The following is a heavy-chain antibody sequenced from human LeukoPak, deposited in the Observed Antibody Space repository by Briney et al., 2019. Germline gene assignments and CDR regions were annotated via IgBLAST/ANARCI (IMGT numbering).Heavy chain of an antibody. CDR1: GFTFSDYY. D-gene: IGHD4-11*01. CDR3: ARAPHYSNYGPYYYGMDV. CDR2: IGSGSSYT. V-gene: IGHV3-11*06. Sequence: GGSLRLSCAASGFTFSDYYMSWIRQAPGKGLEWVSDIGSGSSYTNYADSVKGRFTISRDNAKNSLYLQMTSLRAEDTAVYYCARAPHYSNYGPYYYGMDVWGQGTTVTVSS. J-gene: IGHJ6*02.